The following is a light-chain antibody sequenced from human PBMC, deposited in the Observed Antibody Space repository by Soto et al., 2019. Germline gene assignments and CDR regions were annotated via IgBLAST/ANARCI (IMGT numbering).Light chain of an antibody. V-gene: IGLV2-14*01. CDR2: EVS. J-gene: IGLJ3*02. CDR1: SSDVGGYNY. CDR3: NSYTKSSTLNWV. Sequence: QSALTQPASVSGSPGQSITISCIGTSSDVGGYNYVSWYQQHPGKAPKLMIYEVSNRPSGVSNRYSGSKSGNTASLTISGLQAEDEADYYCNSYTKSSTLNWVFGGGTQVTVL.